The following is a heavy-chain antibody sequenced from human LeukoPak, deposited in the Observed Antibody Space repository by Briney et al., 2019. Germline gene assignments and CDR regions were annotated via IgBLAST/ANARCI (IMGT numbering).Heavy chain of an antibody. CDR3: ARGRANDN. V-gene: IGHV3-7*01. J-gene: IGHJ4*02. Sequence: EWVANIKQDGSEKYYLDSVKRRFTISRDTAKNSLYLQMNSLRADDTAVYYCARGRANDNWGQGTLVTVSS. CDR2: IKQDGSEK. D-gene: IGHD1-26*01.